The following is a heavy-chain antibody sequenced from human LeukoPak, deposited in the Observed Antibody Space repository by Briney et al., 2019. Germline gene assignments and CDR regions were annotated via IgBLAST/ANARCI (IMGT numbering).Heavy chain of an antibody. J-gene: IGHJ4*02. CDR3: ARRRTPSYFDSSGYYPAPFDY. Sequence: GESLKISCRVSGYSFTNYWIGWVRQMSGKGLEWVGIIHPGDSETRYSPSFQGQVTISADKSVTTAYLQWSSLKASDTAMYYCARRRTPSYFDSSGYYPAPFDYWGQGTLVTVSS. D-gene: IGHD3-22*01. CDR2: IHPGDSET. V-gene: IGHV5-51*01. CDR1: GYSFTNYW.